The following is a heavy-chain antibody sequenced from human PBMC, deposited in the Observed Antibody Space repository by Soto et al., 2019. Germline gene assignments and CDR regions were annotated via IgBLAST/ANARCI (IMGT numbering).Heavy chain of an antibody. Sequence: QVQLVQSGAEVKKPGSSVKVSCKASGGTFSSYAISWVRQAPGQGLEWMGGIIPIFGTANYAQKFEGRVTITADESTSTAYMELSSLRSEDTAVYYCASHYCSSTSCYRWFDPWGQGTLVTVSS. J-gene: IGHJ5*02. CDR3: ASHYCSSTSCYRWFDP. CDR1: GGTFSSYA. V-gene: IGHV1-69*01. D-gene: IGHD2-2*01. CDR2: IIPIFGTA.